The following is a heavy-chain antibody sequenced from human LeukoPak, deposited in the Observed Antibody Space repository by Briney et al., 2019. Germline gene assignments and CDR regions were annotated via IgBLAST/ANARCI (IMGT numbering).Heavy chain of an antibody. Sequence: SETLSLNCTVSGGSISSYYWSWIRQPAGKGLEWIRRIYTSGSTNYNPSLKSRVTMSVDTSKNQFSLKLSSVTAADTAVYYCAREGGSITMVRGVIAFDYWGQGTLVTVSS. J-gene: IGHJ4*02. CDR2: IYTSGST. CDR1: GGSISSYY. V-gene: IGHV4-4*07. D-gene: IGHD3-10*01. CDR3: AREGGSITMVRGVIAFDY.